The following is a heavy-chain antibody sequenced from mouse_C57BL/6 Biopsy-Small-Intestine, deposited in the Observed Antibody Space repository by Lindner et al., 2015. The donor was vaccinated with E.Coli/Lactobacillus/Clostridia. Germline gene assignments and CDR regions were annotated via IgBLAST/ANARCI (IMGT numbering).Heavy chain of an antibody. Sequence: VQLQESGAELVRPGTSVKVSCKASGYAFTNYLIEWVKQRPGQGLEWIGVINPGSGGTNCNEKFKGKATLTADKSSSTAYMQLSSLTSEDSAVYFCARFYYGSSYWYFDVWGTGTTVTVSS. V-gene: IGHV1-54*01. J-gene: IGHJ1*03. CDR2: INPGSGGT. D-gene: IGHD1-1*01. CDR3: ARFYYGSSYWYFDV. CDR1: GYAFTNYL.